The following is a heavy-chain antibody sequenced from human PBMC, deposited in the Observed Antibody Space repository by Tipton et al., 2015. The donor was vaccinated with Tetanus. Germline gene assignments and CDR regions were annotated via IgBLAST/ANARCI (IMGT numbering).Heavy chain of an antibody. V-gene: IGHV3-20*04. Sequence: SLRLSCAASGFRFDLYGMSWVRQTPGKGLEWVSAIDWNGGTTGYADSVKGRFTISRDNAKNSLYLEMNGLRAEDTAIYYCTSGNTFDYWGQGTLLTVSS. CDR3: TSGNTFDY. CDR1: GFRFDLYG. D-gene: IGHD2/OR15-2a*01. CDR2: IDWNGGTT. J-gene: IGHJ4*02.